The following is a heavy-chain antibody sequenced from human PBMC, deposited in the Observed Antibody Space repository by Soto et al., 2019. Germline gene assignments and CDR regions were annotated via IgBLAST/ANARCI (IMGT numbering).Heavy chain of an antibody. CDR1: GGCISSGDYH. CDR2: VYYSGST. D-gene: IGHD2-15*01. CDR3: ARDKRAPSGSAMDA. V-gene: IGHV4-30-4*01. J-gene: IGHJ6*04. Sequence: PSETLSLTCTVSGGCISSGDYHWSWIRQPPGKGLEWIGAVYYSGSTYYNPSLKSRITISVDTSKNQFSLKLTSLTAADTAVYYCARDKRAPSGSAMDAWGKGDTVTVSS.